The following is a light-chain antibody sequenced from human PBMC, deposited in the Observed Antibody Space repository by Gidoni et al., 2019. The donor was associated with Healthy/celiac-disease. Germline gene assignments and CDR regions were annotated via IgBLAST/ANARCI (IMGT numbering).Light chain of an antibody. CDR3: QQSYSTLWT. CDR1: PSISSY. J-gene: IGKJ1*01. Sequence: DIQMTQSPSSLSASVGDRVTITCRASPSISSYLNLYQQKPGKAPKLLIYAASSLQSGVPSRFSGSGSGTDFTFTISSLQPEDFATYYCQQSYSTLWTFGQGTKVEIK. CDR2: AAS. V-gene: IGKV1-39*01.